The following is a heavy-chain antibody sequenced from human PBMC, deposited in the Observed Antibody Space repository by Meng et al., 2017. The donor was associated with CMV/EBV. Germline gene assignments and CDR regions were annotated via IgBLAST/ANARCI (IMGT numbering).Heavy chain of an antibody. CDR3: ARLELQSY. J-gene: IGHJ4*02. CDR2: IYHSGST. Sequence: SETLSLTCTVSGYSISSGYYWGWIRQPPGKGLEWIGSIYHSGSTYYNPSLKSRVTISVDTSKNQFSLKLSSVTAADTAVYYCARLELQSYWGQGTLVTVS. V-gene: IGHV4-38-2*02. D-gene: IGHD1-7*01. CDR1: GYSISSGYY.